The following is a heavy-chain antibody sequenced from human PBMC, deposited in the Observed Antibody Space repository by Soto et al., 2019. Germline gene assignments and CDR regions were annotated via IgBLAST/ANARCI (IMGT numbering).Heavy chain of an antibody. CDR3: AKPSQPYSAPYYFDY. D-gene: IGHD4-4*01. CDR2: ISYVGSTI. J-gene: IGHJ4*02. Sequence: QVQLVESGGGVVQPGRSLRLSCAASGFTFSNYGMHWVRQAPGKGLEWVAIISYVGSTIYYADSVKGRFTISRDNSKNTLYLQLNTLRTEDTAVYYCAKPSQPYSAPYYFDYWGQGTLVTVSS. CDR1: GFTFSNYG. V-gene: IGHV3-30*18.